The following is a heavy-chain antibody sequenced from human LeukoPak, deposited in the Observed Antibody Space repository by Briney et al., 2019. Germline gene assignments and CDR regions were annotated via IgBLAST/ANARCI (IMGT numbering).Heavy chain of an antibody. CDR1: GYTFSSYE. Sequence: GSVKVSCKASGYTFSSYEIIWVRQATGQGLEWMGWIHPNSGATGFAQKFQGRVTMTRNTSIRTVYMELSSLRSEDTAVYYCARGIQMDVWGQGTTVTVSS. CDR3: ARGIQMDV. J-gene: IGHJ6*02. V-gene: IGHV1-8*01. CDR2: IHPNSGAT.